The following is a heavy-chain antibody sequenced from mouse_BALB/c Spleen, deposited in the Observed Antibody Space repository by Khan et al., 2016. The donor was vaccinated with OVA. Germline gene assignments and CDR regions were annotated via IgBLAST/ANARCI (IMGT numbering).Heavy chain of an antibody. CDR1: GYAITSDYA. J-gene: IGHJ4*01. CDR2: ISSTGST. Sequence: QLEESGPGLVKPSQSLSLTCTVTGYAITSDYAWNWIRQFPGNKLEWMGYISSTGSTSYNPSLKSRISITRDTSKNQFFLQLKSVTTEDTATYYCTGSLYCSYGYAMDCWGRGTSVTVSS. CDR3: TGSLYCSYGYAMDC. V-gene: IGHV3-2*02. D-gene: IGHD2-12*01.